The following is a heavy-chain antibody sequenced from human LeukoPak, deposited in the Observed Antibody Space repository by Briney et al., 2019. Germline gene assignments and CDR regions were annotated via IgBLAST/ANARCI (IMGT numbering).Heavy chain of an antibody. D-gene: IGHD2-15*01. Sequence: GGSLRLSCAASGFTFSSYAMHWVRQAPGKGLEWVAVISYDGSNKYYADSVKGRFTISRDNSKNTLYLQMNSLRAEDTAVYYCASVSGYCSGGSCYSIDYWGQGTLVTVSS. J-gene: IGHJ4*02. CDR3: ASVSGYCSGGSCYSIDY. V-gene: IGHV3-30*04. CDR2: ISYDGSNK. CDR1: GFTFSSYA.